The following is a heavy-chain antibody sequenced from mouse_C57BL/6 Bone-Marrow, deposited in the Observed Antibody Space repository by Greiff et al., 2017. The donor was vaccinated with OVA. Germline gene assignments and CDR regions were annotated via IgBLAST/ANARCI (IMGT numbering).Heavy chain of an antibody. D-gene: IGHD2-5*01. J-gene: IGHJ4*01. V-gene: IGHV1-15*01. CDR2: IDPETGGT. Sequence: VQLKQSGAELVRPGASVTLSCKASGYTFTDYEMHWVKQTPVHGLEWIGAIDPETGGTAYNQKFKGQAILTADKSSSTAYMELRSLTSEDSAVYYCTRGYSNYYAVDCWGQGTSVTVTS. CDR1: GYTFTDYE. CDR3: TRGYSNYYAVDC.